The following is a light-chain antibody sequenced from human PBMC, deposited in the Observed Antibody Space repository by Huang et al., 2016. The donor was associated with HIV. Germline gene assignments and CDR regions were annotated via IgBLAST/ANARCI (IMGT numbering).Light chain of an antibody. CDR2: GAS. Sequence: DIQIPQSPSSLSASVGDRVIITCLASQNIHIYLNWYQQQPGKAPNLLFSGASKLQSGVPSSFSGSVAGTHCTLAISSLSPEDSATYYCQQSDVTPRTFGQGTKLEI. V-gene: IGKV1-39*01. CDR3: QQSDVTPRT. J-gene: IGKJ2*01. CDR1: QNIHIY.